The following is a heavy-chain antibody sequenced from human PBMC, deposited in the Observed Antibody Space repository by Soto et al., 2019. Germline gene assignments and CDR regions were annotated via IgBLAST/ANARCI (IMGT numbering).Heavy chain of an antibody. J-gene: IGHJ5*02. CDR2: FDPEDGET. V-gene: IGHV1-24*01. CDR3: ATVVSRFLEWLFS. Sequence: ASVKVSCKASGYTFTSYGISWVRQAPGKGLEWMGGFDPEDGETIYAQTFQGRATMTEDTSTDTAYMELSSLRSEDTAVYYCATVVSRFLEWLFSWGQGTLVTVSS. D-gene: IGHD3-3*01. CDR1: GYTFTSYG.